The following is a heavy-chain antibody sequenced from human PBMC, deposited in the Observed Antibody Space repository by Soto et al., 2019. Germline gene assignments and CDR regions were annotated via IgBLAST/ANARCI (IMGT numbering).Heavy chain of an antibody. CDR2: IYWDDDK. D-gene: IGHD6-13*01. V-gene: IGHV2-5*02. Sequence: QITLKASGPTLVKPTQTLTLTCAFSGLSLSTSGVGVGWIRQPPGKALEWLAYIYWDDDKGYSPSLKSRLTITKDTSKNQVVLTMTNMDPVDTATYYCVHRLTSRWANSWYIWGQGTLVTVSS. CDR3: VHRLTSRWANSWYI. J-gene: IGHJ4*02. CDR1: GLSLSTSGVG.